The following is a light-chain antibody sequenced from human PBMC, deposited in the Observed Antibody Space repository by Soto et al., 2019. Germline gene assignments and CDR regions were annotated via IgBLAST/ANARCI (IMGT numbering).Light chain of an antibody. CDR3: SSYTTGGSYV. CDR2: DVS. CDR1: SSDVGGYNS. Sequence: QSVLTQPASVSGSPGLSIAISCTGTSSDVGGYNSVSWYQQQPGKVPKLIIYDVSSRPSGVSNRFSGSKSGNTASLTISGLQAEDEGDYYCSSYTTGGSYVFGTGTKLTVL. J-gene: IGLJ1*01. V-gene: IGLV2-14*01.